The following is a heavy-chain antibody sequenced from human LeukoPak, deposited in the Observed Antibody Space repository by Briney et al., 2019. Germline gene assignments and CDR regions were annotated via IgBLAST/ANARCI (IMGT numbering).Heavy chain of an antibody. Sequence: PGGSLRLSCAASGFTVSSNYMSWVRRAPGQGLEWVSVFYSGGSTYYADSVKGRFTISRDNSKNTLYLQMNSLRAEDTAVYYCAREIVGATIDWGQGTLVTVSS. CDR3: AREIVGATID. D-gene: IGHD1-26*01. CDR2: FYSGGST. V-gene: IGHV3-53*01. J-gene: IGHJ4*02. CDR1: GFTVSSNY.